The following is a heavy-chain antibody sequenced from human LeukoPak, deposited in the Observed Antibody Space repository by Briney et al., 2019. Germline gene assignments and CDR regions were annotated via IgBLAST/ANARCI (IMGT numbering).Heavy chain of an antibody. CDR1: GFTFSNYG. D-gene: IGHD2-2*03. CDR2: IWHDGSNK. Sequence: GRSLRLSCAASGFTFSNYGMHWVRQAPGKGLEWVAVIWHDGSNKYYADSVKGLFTISRDNAKNKPYLQMNSLRAEDTAVYYCARDGFCSSSSCYPLNWFDPWGQGTLVTVSS. J-gene: IGHJ5*02. CDR3: ARDGFCSSSSCYPLNWFDP. V-gene: IGHV3-33*01.